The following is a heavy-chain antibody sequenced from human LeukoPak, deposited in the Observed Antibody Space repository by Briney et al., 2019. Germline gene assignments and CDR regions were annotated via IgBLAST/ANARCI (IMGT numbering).Heavy chain of an antibody. Sequence: ASLKVSCKASGYTFTDDYIHWVRQAPGQGLEWMGWISAYNGNTNYAQKLQGRVTMTTDTSTSTAYMELRSLRSDDTAVYYCARDVSIAVAGIDYWGQGTLVTVSS. CDR2: ISAYNGNT. J-gene: IGHJ4*02. D-gene: IGHD6-19*01. CDR1: GYTFTDDY. CDR3: ARDVSIAVAGIDY. V-gene: IGHV1-18*04.